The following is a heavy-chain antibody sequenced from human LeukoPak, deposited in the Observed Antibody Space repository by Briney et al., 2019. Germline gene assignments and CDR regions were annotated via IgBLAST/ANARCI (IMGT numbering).Heavy chain of an antibody. D-gene: IGHD5-24*01. CDR2: ISGSGGST. Sequence: GGSLRLSCAASGFTFSSYVMSWVRQAPGKGLEWVSDISGSGGSTYYADSVKGRFTISSDNSKNTLYLQMNSLRAEDTAVYYCAKGRRDGYNYGMDVWGQGTTVTVSS. V-gene: IGHV3-23*01. J-gene: IGHJ6*02. CDR3: AKGRRDGYNYGMDV. CDR1: GFTFSSYV.